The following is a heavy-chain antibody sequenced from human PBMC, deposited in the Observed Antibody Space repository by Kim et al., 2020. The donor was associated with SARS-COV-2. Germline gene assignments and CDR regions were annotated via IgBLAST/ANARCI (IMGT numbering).Heavy chain of an antibody. CDR3: ARASSWQQYNWFDP. J-gene: IGHJ5*02. CDR2: INAGNGNT. Sequence: ASVKVSCKASGYTFTSYAMHWVRQAPGQRLEWMGWINAGNGNTKYSQKFQGRVTITRDTSASTAYMELSSLRSEDTAVYYCARASSWQQYNWFDPWGQGTLVTVSS. D-gene: IGHD6-13*01. V-gene: IGHV1-3*01. CDR1: GYTFTSYA.